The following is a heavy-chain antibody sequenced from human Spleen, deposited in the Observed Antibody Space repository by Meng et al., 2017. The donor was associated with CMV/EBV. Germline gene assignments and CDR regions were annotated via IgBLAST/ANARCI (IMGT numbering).Heavy chain of an antibody. D-gene: IGHD3-3*01. CDR1: NSYG. CDR2: IDPDTGNP. V-gene: IGHV1-8*01. CDR3: ARALKYYDFCSVTACPWFDP. J-gene: IGHJ5*02. Sequence: NSYGINWVRQAPGQGVEWMGWIDPDTGNPGYAQKFQGRVTMTRNTSINPAFMELSSLRSEDTAVYYCARALKYYDFCSVTACPWFDPWGQGTLVTVS.